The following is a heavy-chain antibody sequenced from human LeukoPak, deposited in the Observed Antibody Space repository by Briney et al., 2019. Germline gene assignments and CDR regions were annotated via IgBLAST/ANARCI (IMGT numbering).Heavy chain of an antibody. Sequence: SSETLSLTCTVSDGSITNYDWSWVRQPPGKGLEFIGHVHYSGTTNYNPSLRSRVTISIDTSKKHFSLKLSSVTAADMAVYYCARHDYNFDYWGQGTLVTVSS. CDR3: ARHDYNFDY. CDR2: VHYSGTT. J-gene: IGHJ4*02. CDR1: DGSITNYD. V-gene: IGHV4-59*08. D-gene: IGHD3-10*01.